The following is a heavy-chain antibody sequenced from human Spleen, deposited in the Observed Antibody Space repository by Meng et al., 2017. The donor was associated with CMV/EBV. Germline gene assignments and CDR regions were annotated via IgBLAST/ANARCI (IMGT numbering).Heavy chain of an antibody. J-gene: IGHJ5*02. D-gene: IGHD4-23*01. CDR3: ARDYGGNSEWFDP. CDR2: KSYDGTDE. Sequence: GSLRLSCEASGFTFNNFTIHWVRQAPGKGLEWVAVKSYDGTDEDYADSVKGRFTISRDNSRSTLYLQMNSLRTEDTAMYYCARDYGGNSEWFDPWGQGTLVTVSS. CDR1: GFTFNNFT. V-gene: IGHV3-30-3*01.